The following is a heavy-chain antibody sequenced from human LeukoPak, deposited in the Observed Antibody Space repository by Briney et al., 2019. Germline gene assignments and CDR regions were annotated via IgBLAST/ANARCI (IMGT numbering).Heavy chain of an antibody. CDR3: ARETYSSSWFDY. D-gene: IGHD6-13*01. Sequence: PGGSLRLSCAASGFTVSSNYMSWVRQAPGKGLEWVSVIYSGGSTYYADSVKGRFTISRDNSKNTLYLQMNSLRAEDTAVYYCARETYSSSWFDYWGQGTLVTVSS. J-gene: IGHJ4*02. V-gene: IGHV3-66*01. CDR2: IYSGGST. CDR1: GFTVSSNY.